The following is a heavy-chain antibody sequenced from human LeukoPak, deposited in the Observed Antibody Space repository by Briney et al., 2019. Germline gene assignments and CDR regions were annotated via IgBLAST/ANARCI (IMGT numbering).Heavy chain of an antibody. CDR3: ARVGRYSSTWPPEGDDAFDI. D-gene: IGHD6-13*01. V-gene: IGHV1-18*01. CDR2: ISGYNGNT. CDR1: GYTFSSYG. J-gene: IGHJ3*02. Sequence: ASVKVSCKASGYTFSSYGISWVRQAPGQGLDWMGWISGYNGNTNYEQKFQGRVIMTTDTPTSAAYMDLRSLRSVDTAVYFCARVGRYSSTWPPEGDDAFDIWGQGTMVTVSS.